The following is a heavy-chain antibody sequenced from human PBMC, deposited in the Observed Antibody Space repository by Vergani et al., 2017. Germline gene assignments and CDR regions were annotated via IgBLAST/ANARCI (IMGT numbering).Heavy chain of an antibody. Sequence: EVQLVETGGGLVQPGGSLRLSCAASGFTFSSYDMHSVCQATGEGLEWVSAISTAGDPYYPGSVKCRFTISRDNSKNTLYLPMNSLRAEDTAVYYCARDWSSDYYGSASYRWFDPWGQGTLVTVSS. J-gene: IGHJ5*02. CDR2: ISTAGDP. CDR1: GFTFSSYD. CDR3: ARDWSSDYYGSASYRWFDP. D-gene: IGHD3-10*01. V-gene: IGHV3-13*05.